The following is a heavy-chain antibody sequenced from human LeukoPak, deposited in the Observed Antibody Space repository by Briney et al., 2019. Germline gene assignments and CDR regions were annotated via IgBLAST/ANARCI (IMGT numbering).Heavy chain of an antibody. Sequence: SETLSLTCTVSGGSTSSYYWSWIRQPPGKGLEWTGYISDSGGTNYNPSLKSRLTISVDTSKNQFSLKLSSVTAADTAVYYCARTRYSSGWFFDYWAQGTLVTVSS. CDR3: ARTRYSSGWFFDY. J-gene: IGHJ4*02. V-gene: IGHV4-59*01. CDR2: ISDSGGT. CDR1: GGSTSSYY. D-gene: IGHD6-19*01.